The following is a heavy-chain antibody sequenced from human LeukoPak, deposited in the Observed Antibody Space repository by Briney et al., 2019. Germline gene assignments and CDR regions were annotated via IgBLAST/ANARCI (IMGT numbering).Heavy chain of an antibody. CDR3: ATTVGSFGAFDI. CDR2: MNPNSGNT. CDR1: GYTFTSYD. J-gene: IGHJ3*02. V-gene: IGHV1-8*03. Sequence: ASVKVSCKASGYTFTSYDINWVRQATGQGLEWMGWMNPNSGNTGYAQKFQGRVTITRNTSISTAYMELSSLRSEDTAVYYCATTVGSFGAFDIWGQGTMVTVSS. D-gene: IGHD3-16*01.